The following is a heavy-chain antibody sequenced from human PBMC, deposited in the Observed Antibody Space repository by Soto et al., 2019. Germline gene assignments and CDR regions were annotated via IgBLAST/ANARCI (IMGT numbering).Heavy chain of an antibody. Sequence: GGSLRLSCSASGFTFSSYAMHWVRQAPGKGLEYVSAISGNGGSTYYADSVKGRFTISRDNSKNTLYLQMSSLRAEDTAVYYCVKGGIQLWLRDNWFDPWGQGTLVTVSS. CDR1: GFTFSSYA. CDR2: ISGNGGST. CDR3: VKGGIQLWLRDNWFDP. J-gene: IGHJ5*02. D-gene: IGHD5-18*01. V-gene: IGHV3-64D*06.